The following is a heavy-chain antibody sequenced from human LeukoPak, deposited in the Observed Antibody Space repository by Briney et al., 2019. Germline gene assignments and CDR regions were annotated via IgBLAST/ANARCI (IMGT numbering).Heavy chain of an antibody. D-gene: IGHD2-15*01. V-gene: IGHV5-51*01. J-gene: IGHJ4*02. CDR2: IYPGDSDT. CDR1: GYSFTSYW. Sequence: GESLKISCKGSGYSFTSYWIGWVRQMPGKGLEWMGIIYPGDSDTRYSPSFQGQVTISADKSISTAYLQWSSLKASDTAMYYCARHATGYCSGGRCPFDYWGQGTLVTVSS. CDR3: ARHATGYCSGGRCPFDY.